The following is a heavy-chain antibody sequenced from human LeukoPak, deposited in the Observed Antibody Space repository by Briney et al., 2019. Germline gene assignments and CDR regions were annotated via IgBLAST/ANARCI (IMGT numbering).Heavy chain of an antibody. Sequence: PGGSLRLSCAASGFSFSTYWMHWVRQAPGKGLVWVSRINSDGSSTTYADSVKGQFTISRDNAKNTLYLQMNSLRAEDTAVYYCAVGVGDHWGQGTLVTVSS. CDR1: GFSFSTYW. D-gene: IGHD3-10*01. CDR3: AVGVGDH. V-gene: IGHV3-74*01. CDR2: INSDGSST. J-gene: IGHJ4*02.